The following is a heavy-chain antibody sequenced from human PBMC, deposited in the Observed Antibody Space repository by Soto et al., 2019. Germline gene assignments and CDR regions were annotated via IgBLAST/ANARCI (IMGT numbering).Heavy chain of an antibody. Sequence: EVRLVESGGGLVQPGGSLRLSCGASGSSLNNYWINWVRQAPGKGLEWVANIKQDGSEKYYVDSVKGRFTISRDNAKNTVNLQLKRMRAEDAAVSDCDGGGGWPLVYWGQGTLVTVSS. J-gene: IGHJ4*02. CDR1: GSSLNNYW. CDR2: IKQDGSEK. V-gene: IGHV3-7*01. CDR3: DGGGGWPLVY. D-gene: IGHD6-19*01.